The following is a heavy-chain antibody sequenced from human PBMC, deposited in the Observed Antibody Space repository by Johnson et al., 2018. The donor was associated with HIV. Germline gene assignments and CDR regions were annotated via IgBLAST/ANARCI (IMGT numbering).Heavy chain of an antibody. CDR1: GFTFSSYL. D-gene: IGHD2-15*01. V-gene: IGHV3-74*01. CDR2: INSDGSGT. Sequence: VQLVESGGGLVKPGGSLRLSCAASGFTFSSYLMHWVRQAPGKGLVWVSRINSDGSGTSHADSVKGRFTISRDNARNTLYLQMNSLRAEDTAVYYCAKEQLLRAFDIWGQGTMVTVSS. CDR3: AKEQLLRAFDI. J-gene: IGHJ3*02.